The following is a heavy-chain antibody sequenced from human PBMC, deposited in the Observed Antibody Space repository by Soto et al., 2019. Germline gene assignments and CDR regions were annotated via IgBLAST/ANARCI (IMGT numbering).Heavy chain of an antibody. Sequence: EVQLVESGGGFVQPGGSLRLSCAASGFTFSSYWMHWVRQAPGKGLVWVSRRDGSSTSYADSVKGRFTISIDKDENTLYLPMNWLRAEDTAVYYCVRTSLVVAAATREDYWGQGNLVTVSS. CDR3: VRTSLVVAAATREDY. V-gene: IGHV3-74*01. CDR2: RDGSST. D-gene: IGHD2-15*01. J-gene: IGHJ4*02. CDR1: GFTFSSYW.